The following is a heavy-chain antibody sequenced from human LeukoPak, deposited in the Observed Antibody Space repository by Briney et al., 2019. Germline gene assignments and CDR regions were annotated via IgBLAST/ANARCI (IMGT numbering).Heavy chain of an antibody. J-gene: IGHJ4*02. Sequence: PSETLSLTCTVSGGSISSSPYFWAWIRQPPGQGLEWIGSIYHTGSTYYHASLKSRVTISIDTSQNQFSLILTSVTAADTAMYYCARPPDLAAPGYWGQGTLVTVSS. CDR2: IYHTGST. V-gene: IGHV4-39*01. CDR1: GGSISSSPYF. D-gene: IGHD2-15*01. CDR3: ARPPDLAAPGY.